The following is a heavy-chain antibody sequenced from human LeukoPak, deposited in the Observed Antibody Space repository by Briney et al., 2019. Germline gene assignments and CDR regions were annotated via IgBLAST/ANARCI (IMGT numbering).Heavy chain of an antibody. CDR3: ARDHKTGIAVAGWFDP. CDR2: IRYDGSNK. D-gene: IGHD6-19*01. CDR1: GFTFSSYG. V-gene: IGHV3-30*02. J-gene: IGHJ5*02. Sequence: PGGSLRLSCAASGFTFSSYGMHWVRQAPGKGLEWVAFIRYDGSNKYYADSVKGRFTISRDNAKNSLYLQMNSLRAEDTAVYYCARDHKTGIAVAGWFDPWGQGTLVTVSS.